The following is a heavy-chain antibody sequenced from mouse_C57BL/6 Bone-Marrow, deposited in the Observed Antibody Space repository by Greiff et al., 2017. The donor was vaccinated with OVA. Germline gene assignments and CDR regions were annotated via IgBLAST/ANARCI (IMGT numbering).Heavy chain of an antibody. D-gene: IGHD2-1*01. J-gene: IGHJ3*01. Sequence: QVQLQQPGTELVKPGASVKLSCKASRYTFTSYWMHWVKQRPGQGLEWIGNINPSNGGTNYNEKFKSKATLTVDKSSSTAYMQLSSLTSEDSAVYYCARGRAYGNYDAWFAYWGQGTLVTVSA. V-gene: IGHV1-53*01. CDR2: INPSNGGT. CDR3: ARGRAYGNYDAWFAY. CDR1: RYTFTSYW.